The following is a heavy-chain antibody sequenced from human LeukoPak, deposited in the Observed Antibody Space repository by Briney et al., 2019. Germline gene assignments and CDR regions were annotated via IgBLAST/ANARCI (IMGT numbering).Heavy chain of an antibody. Sequence: GGSLRLSCAASGFTFSSYGMYWVRQAPGKGLEWVSAISGSGGSTYYADSVKGRLTISRDNSKNTLYLQINSLRAEDTAVYYCAKVQSNYFDYWGQGTLVTVSS. V-gene: IGHV3-23*01. CDR3: AKVQSNYFDY. J-gene: IGHJ4*02. D-gene: IGHD5/OR15-5a*01. CDR2: ISGSGGST. CDR1: GFTFSSYG.